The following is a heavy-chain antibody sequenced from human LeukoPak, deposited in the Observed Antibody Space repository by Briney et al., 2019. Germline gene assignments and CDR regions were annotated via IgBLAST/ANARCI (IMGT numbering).Heavy chain of an antibody. J-gene: IGHJ3*02. D-gene: IGHD1-26*01. Sequence: SETLSLTCTVSGGSINTYYWTWIRQPPGKGLEWIGYIYDSGSTNYNPSLKSRVTISTDTSKKQFSLRVSSVTAADTAVYYCARRLRIEGGTRRGDALDMWGQGTMVTVSS. V-gene: IGHV4-59*08. CDR2: IYDSGST. CDR3: ARRLRIEGGTRRGDALDM. CDR1: GGSINTYY.